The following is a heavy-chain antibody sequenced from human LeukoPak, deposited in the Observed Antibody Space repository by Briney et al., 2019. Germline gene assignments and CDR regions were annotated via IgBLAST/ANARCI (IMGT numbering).Heavy chain of an antibody. D-gene: IGHD4-17*01. Sequence: ASVKVSCKASGYTFSSYYMHWVRQAPGQGLEWMGIINPSGGSTSYAQKFQGRVTMTRDMSTSTVYMELSSLRSEDTAVYYCASPIYGDYTENGFDIWGQGTMVTVSS. CDR2: INPSGGST. V-gene: IGHV1-46*01. CDR3: ASPIYGDYTENGFDI. CDR1: GYTFSSYY. J-gene: IGHJ3*02.